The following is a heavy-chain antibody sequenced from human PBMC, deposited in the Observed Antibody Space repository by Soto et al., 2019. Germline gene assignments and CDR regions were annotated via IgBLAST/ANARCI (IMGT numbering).Heavy chain of an antibody. Sequence: PGGSLRLSCAASGFSFRTYGMHWVLQAPGKGLEWVALISYDGSSKYYADSVKGRLTISRDNSKNTLYLQLNSLRVEDTAIYYCAGGWNYFDYWGQGTLVTVSS. CDR1: GFSFRTYG. J-gene: IGHJ4*02. CDR3: AGGWNYFDY. D-gene: IGHD6-19*01. V-gene: IGHV3-30*03. CDR2: ISYDGSSK.